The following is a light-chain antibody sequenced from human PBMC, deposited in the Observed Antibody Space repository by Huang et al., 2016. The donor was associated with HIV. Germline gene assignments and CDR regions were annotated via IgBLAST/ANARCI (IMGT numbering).Light chain of an antibody. CDR2: KVS. J-gene: IGKJ1*01. CDR3: MQGTHWPPGT. V-gene: IGKV2-30*02. CDR1: QTLVHTYGNTY. Sequence: DVIMTQSPLLLPVTLGQPAAISCRSSQTLVHTYGNTYLNWFLQRPGQSPRRLMYKVSNRDSGVPDRFTGSGSGIEFTLTISRVEAEDVGIYYCMQGTHWPPGTFGQGTNMEIK.